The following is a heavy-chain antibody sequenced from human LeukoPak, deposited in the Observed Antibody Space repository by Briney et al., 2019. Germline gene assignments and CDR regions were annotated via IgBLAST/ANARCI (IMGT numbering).Heavy chain of an antibody. CDR2: IWDDGSNK. CDR1: GLTFSSYG. D-gene: IGHD2-2*01. J-gene: IGHJ4*02. CDR3: AEDGIRDCSSTSCQVFDY. V-gene: IGHV3-33*01. Sequence: PERSLRFSCAASGLTFSSYGMHWVRQDPGKGLHSVAVIWDDGSNKYYADSVKGSFTISRENSKTTLYLQMNSLRAEDTAFFFQAEDGIRDCSSTSCQVFDYWGQGTLVTVSS.